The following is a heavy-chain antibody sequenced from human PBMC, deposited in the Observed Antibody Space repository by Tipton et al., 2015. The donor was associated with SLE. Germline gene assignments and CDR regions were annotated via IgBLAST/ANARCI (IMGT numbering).Heavy chain of an antibody. V-gene: IGHV4-4*02. CDR3: ARGDCSSTSCLDY. Sequence: TLSLTCDVSGGSISSSNWWSWVRQPPGKGLEWIGYIYYSGSTNYNPSLKSRVTISVDTSKNQFSLKLSSVTAADTAVYYCARGDCSSTSCLDYWGQGTLITVSS. CDR2: IYYSGST. CDR1: GGSISSSNW. J-gene: IGHJ4*02. D-gene: IGHD2-2*01.